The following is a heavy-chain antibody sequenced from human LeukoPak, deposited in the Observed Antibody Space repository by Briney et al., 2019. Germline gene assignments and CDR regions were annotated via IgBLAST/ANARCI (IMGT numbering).Heavy chain of an antibody. CDR2: ISGGGST. Sequence: GGSLRLSCAASGFTVSSNYMSWVRQAPGKGLEWVSAISGGGSTYYADSVKGRFTISRDNSKNTLYLQVNSLRAEDTAVYYCRVYCSSTSCYTDYYYYGMDVWGQGTTVTVSS. CDR1: GFTVSSNY. D-gene: IGHD2-2*02. J-gene: IGHJ6*02. V-gene: IGHV3-53*01. CDR3: RVYCSSTSCYTDYYYYGMDV.